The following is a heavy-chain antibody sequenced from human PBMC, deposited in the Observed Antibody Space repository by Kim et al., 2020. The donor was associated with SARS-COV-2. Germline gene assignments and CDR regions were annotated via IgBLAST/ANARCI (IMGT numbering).Heavy chain of an antibody. V-gene: IGHV4-39*01. CDR2: YYSRST. Sequence: YYSRSTYYTPSRKSRVTRSVDTSKTQFSLKLSSVTAADTAVYYCARATDGWGQGTLVTVSS. J-gene: IGHJ1*01. CDR3: ARATDG.